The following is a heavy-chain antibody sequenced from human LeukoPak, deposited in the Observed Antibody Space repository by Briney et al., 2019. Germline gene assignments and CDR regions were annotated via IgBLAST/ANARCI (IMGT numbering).Heavy chain of an antibody. V-gene: IGHV1-18*01. Sequence: ASVKVSCKASGYTFTSYGISWVRQAPGQGLEWMGWISAYNGNTKYAQKFQGRVTMTTDTSTSTAYMELRSLRSDDTAVYYCARGADYDFWSGGGLLDQWGQGTLVTVSS. CDR2: ISAYNGNT. D-gene: IGHD3-3*01. CDR1: GYTFTSYG. J-gene: IGHJ5*02. CDR3: ARGADYDFWSGGGLLDQ.